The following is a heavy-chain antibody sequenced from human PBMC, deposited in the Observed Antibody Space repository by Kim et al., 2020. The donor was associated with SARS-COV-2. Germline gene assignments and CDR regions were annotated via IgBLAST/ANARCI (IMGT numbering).Heavy chain of an antibody. CDR2: IKSKTDGGTT. CDR3: TTGSRWSGFLFDY. V-gene: IGHV3-15*01. D-gene: IGHD3-3*01. J-gene: IGHJ4*02. Sequence: GGSLRLSCAASGFTFSNVWISWVRQAPGKGLEWVGRIKSKTDGGTTDYAAPVKGRFTVSRDDSTNTLFLQMNSLKGEDTAVYYCTTGSRWSGFLFDYWGQGTLVTVSS. CDR1: GFTFSNVW.